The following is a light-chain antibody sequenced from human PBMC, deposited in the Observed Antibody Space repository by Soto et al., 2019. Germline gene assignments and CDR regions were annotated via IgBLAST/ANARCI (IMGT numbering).Light chain of an antibody. V-gene: IGKV3-11*01. CDR1: QSVSSY. Sequence: EIVLTQCPSTLPLSPRKRATLSCRASQSVSSYLAWYQQKPGQAPRLLIYDASNRATGIPARFSGSGSGTDFALTICSLEPEDFAVYYCQQRSNWPITFGQGTRLEIK. CDR2: DAS. CDR3: QQRSNWPIT. J-gene: IGKJ5*01.